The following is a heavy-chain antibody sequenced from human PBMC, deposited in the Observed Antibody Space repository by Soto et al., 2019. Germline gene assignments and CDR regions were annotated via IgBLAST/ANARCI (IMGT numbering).Heavy chain of an antibody. CDR3: ARALYYYDNSGLAY. CDR2: IKLYSGDA. J-gene: IGHJ4*02. Sequence: QVRLEQSGPEVKKTGASVKVSCKASGYTFNSYGISWVRQAAGQGLEWMGWIKLYSGDAIYAQSFQDRVTMTRDTSTNTVYMEMRTLRSDDTAVYYCARALYYYDNSGLAYWGQGTLVTVSS. CDR1: GYTFNSYG. V-gene: IGHV1-18*01. D-gene: IGHD3-22*01.